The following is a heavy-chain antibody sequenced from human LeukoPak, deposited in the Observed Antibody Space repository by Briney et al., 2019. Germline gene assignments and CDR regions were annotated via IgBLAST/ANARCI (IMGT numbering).Heavy chain of an antibody. V-gene: IGHV4-59*08. CDR2: IYYSGST. J-gene: IGHJ4*02. D-gene: IGHD6-13*01. Sequence: SETLSLTCIVSGGSISSYYWIWIRQPPAKERVGIRYIYYSGSTNYNHPLNSRLTISVDTSKNQFSLKLSSVTAADTAVYYCARGSPWPYSSSFDSWGQGTLVTVSS. CDR3: ARGSPWPYSSSFDS. CDR1: GGSISSYY.